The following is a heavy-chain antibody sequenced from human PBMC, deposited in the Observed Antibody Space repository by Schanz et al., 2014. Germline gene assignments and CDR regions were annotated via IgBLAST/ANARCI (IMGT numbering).Heavy chain of an antibody. J-gene: IGHJ6*02. CDR3: ARNGGIPYYPMDV. Sequence: QVQLQESGPGLVKPSQTLSLTCTVSGASISSRDFYWSWIRQFPGKGLEWIGYISYSGRTYYSPSLKSRLTMSVDTSKNQFSLRLSSVTAADTAVYYCARNGGIPYYPMDVWGQGTTVTVSS. V-gene: IGHV4-31*03. D-gene: IGHD3-16*01. CDR2: ISYSGRT. CDR1: GASISSRDFY.